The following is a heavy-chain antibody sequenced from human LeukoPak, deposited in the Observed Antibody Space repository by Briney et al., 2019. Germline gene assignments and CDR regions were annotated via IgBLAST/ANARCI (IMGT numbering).Heavy chain of an antibody. V-gene: IGHV4-59*12. Sequence: SETLSLTCTVSGGSISSYYWSWIRQPPGKGLEWIGYIYYSGSTNYNPSLKSRVTISVDTSKNQFSLKLSSVTAADTAAYYCARIVVVTESLAHFDYWGQGTLVTVSS. D-gene: IGHD2-21*02. J-gene: IGHJ4*02. CDR1: GGSISSYY. CDR3: ARIVVVTESLAHFDY. CDR2: IYYSGST.